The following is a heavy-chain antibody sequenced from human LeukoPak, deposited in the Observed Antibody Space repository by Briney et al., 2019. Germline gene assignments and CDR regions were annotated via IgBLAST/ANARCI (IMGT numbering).Heavy chain of an antibody. Sequence: KASQTLSLTCAVYGGSFSGYYWSWIRQPPGKGLEWIGEINHSGSTNYNPSLKSRVTISVDTSENQFSLKLSSVTAADTAVYYCARDYGDSKSGLDWGQGTLVTVSS. D-gene: IGHD4-17*01. CDR2: INHSGST. V-gene: IGHV4-34*01. CDR3: ARDYGDSKSGLD. J-gene: IGHJ4*02. CDR1: GGSFSGYY.